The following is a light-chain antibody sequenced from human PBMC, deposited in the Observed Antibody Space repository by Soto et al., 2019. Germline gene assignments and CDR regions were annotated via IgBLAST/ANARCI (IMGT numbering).Light chain of an antibody. Sequence: EIVLTQSPGTLSLSPGERATLSCRASQSVASRNLAWYQQKSGQAPRLLIYGASSRAIHTPDRFSGSGSGTDFTLTISGLAPEDFAVYYCQHFGNSLWTFGQVTKVE. V-gene: IGKV3-20*01. CDR2: GAS. CDR1: QSVASRN. J-gene: IGKJ1*01. CDR3: QHFGNSLWT.